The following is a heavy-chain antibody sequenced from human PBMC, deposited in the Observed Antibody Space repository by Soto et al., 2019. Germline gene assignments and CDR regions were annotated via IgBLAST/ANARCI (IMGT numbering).Heavy chain of an antibody. Sequence: QVQLVQSGAEVKKPGASVKVSCKGSGYTFTSYHINWVRQATGQGLEWMGWMNPNSGNTGYAQTLQGSVTMPWDTSITAAYMELSSLRFEDTAMYYCARGHISSTKNWLDPWGQGTLVTVSS. J-gene: IGHJ5*02. D-gene: IGHD6-6*01. CDR2: MNPNSGNT. CDR3: ARGHISSTKNWLDP. CDR1: GYTFTSYH. V-gene: IGHV1-8*01.